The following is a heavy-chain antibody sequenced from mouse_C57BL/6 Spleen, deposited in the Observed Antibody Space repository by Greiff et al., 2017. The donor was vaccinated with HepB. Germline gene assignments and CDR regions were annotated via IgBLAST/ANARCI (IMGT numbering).Heavy chain of an antibody. V-gene: IGHV1-9*01. CDR2: ILPGSGST. Sequence: VQLQQSGAELMKPGASVKLSCKATGYTFTGYWIEWVKQRPGHGLEWIGEILPGSGSTNYNEKFKGKATFTADTSSNTAYMQLSSLTTEDAAIYYGARWARYYYCSSYELLTYAMDYWGQGTSVTVSS. J-gene: IGHJ4*01. D-gene: IGHD1-1*01. CDR3: ARWARYYYCSSYELLTYAMDY. CDR1: GYTFTGYW.